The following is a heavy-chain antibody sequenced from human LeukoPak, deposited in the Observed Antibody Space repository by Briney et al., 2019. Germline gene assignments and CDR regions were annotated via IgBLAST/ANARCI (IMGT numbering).Heavy chain of an antibody. CDR3: GIVGDYRYFDY. Sequence: PSETLSLTCTVSGGSISSSSYYWGWIRQPPGKGLEWIANIYYSGSTYYNPSLKSRVTISVDTSKNQFSLMLSSVTAADTAVYYCGIVGDYRYFDYWGQGTLVTVSS. CDR1: GGSISSSSYY. D-gene: IGHD4-17*01. CDR2: IYYSGST. J-gene: IGHJ4*02. V-gene: IGHV4-39*02.